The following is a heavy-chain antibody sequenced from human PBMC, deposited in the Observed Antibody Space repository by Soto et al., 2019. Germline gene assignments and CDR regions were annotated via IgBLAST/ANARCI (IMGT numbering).Heavy chain of an antibody. V-gene: IGHV1-18*01. D-gene: IGHD6-19*01. J-gene: IGHJ6*02. CDR3: ARDDGHQWLVQSDDYYDGMDV. Sequence: QVQLVQSGAEVKKPGASVKVSCKASGYTFTSYGISWVRQAPGQGLEWMGWISAYNGNTNYAQKLQGRVTMTTDTSTSTADMELRSLRSDDTAVYYWARDDGHQWLVQSDDYYDGMDVWGQGTTVTVSS. CDR1: GYTFTSYG. CDR2: ISAYNGNT.